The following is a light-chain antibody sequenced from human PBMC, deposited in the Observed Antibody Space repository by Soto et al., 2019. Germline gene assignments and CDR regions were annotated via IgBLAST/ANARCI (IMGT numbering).Light chain of an antibody. CDR3: QQYGSSLLYT. CDR1: QSVSSSY. V-gene: IGKV3-20*01. CDR2: GAS. J-gene: IGKJ2*01. Sequence: EIVLTQSPGTLSLSPGERATLSCRASQSVSSSYLAWYQQKPGQAPRLLIYGASSRATGIPDRFSGSGSGTEFSLTISRLEPEDFSVSYCQQYGSSLLYTFGQGTKLEIK.